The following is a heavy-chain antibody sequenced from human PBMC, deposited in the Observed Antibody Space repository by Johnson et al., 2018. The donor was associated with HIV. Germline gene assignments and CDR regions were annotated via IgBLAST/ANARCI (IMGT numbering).Heavy chain of an antibody. J-gene: IGHJ3*02. CDR3: AREGIVGATGPGPTLQDAFDI. Sequence: VQLVESGGGLVQPGGSLRLSCAASGFTVSSNYMSWVRQAPGKGLECISFIYSGGDTYYADSVKGRFTISRDNSKKTLYLQMNSLRAEDTAVYYCAREGIVGATGPGPTLQDAFDIWGQGTMVTVSS. D-gene: IGHD1-26*01. CDR1: GFTVSSNY. CDR2: IYSGGDT. V-gene: IGHV3-66*01.